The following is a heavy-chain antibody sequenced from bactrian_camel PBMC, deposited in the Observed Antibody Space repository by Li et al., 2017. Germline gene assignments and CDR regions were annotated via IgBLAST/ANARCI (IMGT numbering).Heavy chain of an antibody. Sequence: SRLCMGWFRQVPGKEREVVALIYRIGGTTYYGAVTKGRFTISQDNAENTVYLQMDSLESEDAAMHYCAARVGSWCPVSPVEFNYWGQGTQVTVSS. CDR3: AARVGSWCPVSPVEFNY. J-gene: IGHJ4*01. CDR1: SRLC. D-gene: IGHD6*01. CDR2: IYRIGGTT. V-gene: IGHV3-3*01.